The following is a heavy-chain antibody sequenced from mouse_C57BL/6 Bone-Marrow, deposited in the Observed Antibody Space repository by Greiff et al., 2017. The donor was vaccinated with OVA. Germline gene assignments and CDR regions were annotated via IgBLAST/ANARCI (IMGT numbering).Heavy chain of an antibody. CDR3: AGITTRDY. CDR2: IYPRDGST. V-gene: IGHV1-82*01. CDR1: GYAFSSSW. D-gene: IGHD1-1*01. J-gene: IGHJ2*01. Sequence: VQLQQSGPELVKPGASVKISCKASGYAFSSSWMNWVKQRPGKGLEWIGRIYPRDGSTKYNEKFKGKATLTVDTSSSTAYMELHSLTSEDSAVYFCAGITTRDYWGQGTTLTVSS.